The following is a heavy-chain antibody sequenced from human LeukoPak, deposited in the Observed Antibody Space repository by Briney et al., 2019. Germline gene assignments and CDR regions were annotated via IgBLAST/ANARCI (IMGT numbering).Heavy chain of an antibody. Sequence: GGSLRLSCEASGFAFDGFALHWVRQAPGKGLEWVSVISWAGDDTHYADSGKGRFTISRDNSNNSLYLQMNSLRAEDTALYYCAKGGYCSSTSCYSSIEYWGQGTLVTVSS. D-gene: IGHD2-2*01. CDR3: AKGGYCSSTSCYSSIEY. V-gene: IGHV3-43D*03. J-gene: IGHJ4*02. CDR2: ISWAGDDT. CDR1: GFAFDGFA.